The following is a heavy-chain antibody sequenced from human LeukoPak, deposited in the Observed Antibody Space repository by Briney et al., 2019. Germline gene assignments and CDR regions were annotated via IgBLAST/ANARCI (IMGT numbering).Heavy chain of an antibody. CDR1: GGSISSGDYY. D-gene: IGHD6-13*01. Sequence: KPSETLSLTCTVSGGSISSGDYYWSWIRQPPGKGLEWIGYIYYSGSTYYNPSLRSRVTISVDTSKNQFSLKLSSVTAADTAVYYCARYSSSWSEPFFQHWGQGTLVTVSS. CDR2: IYYSGST. V-gene: IGHV4-30-4*01. J-gene: IGHJ1*01. CDR3: ARYSSSWSEPFFQH.